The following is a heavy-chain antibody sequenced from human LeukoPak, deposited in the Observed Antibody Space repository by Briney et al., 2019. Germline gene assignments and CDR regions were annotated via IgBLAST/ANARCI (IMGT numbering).Heavy chain of an antibody. D-gene: IGHD4-23*01. CDR3: ATTVVTVN. CDR1: GFTFSSYS. Sequence: GGSLRLSCAASGFTFSSYSMNWVRQAPGKGLEWVSSISSSRSFIYYADSLKGRFTISRDNAKNSLYLQMNSLRAEDTAVYYCATTVVTVNWGQGTLVTVSS. V-gene: IGHV3-21*01. J-gene: IGHJ4*02. CDR2: ISSSRSFI.